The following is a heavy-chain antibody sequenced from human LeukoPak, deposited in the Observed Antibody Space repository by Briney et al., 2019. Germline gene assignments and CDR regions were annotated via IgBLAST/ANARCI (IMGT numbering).Heavy chain of an antibody. V-gene: IGHV4-34*01. CDR1: GGSFSGCY. J-gene: IGHJ6*03. D-gene: IGHD5/OR15-5a*01. CDR2: INHSGST. CDR3: ARVLRNYYYYMDV. Sequence: SETLSLTCAVYGGSFSGCYWSWIRQPPGKGLEWIGEINHSGSTNYNPSLKSRVTISVDTSKNQFSLKLSSVTAADTAVYYCARVLRNYYYYMDVWGKGTTVTVSS.